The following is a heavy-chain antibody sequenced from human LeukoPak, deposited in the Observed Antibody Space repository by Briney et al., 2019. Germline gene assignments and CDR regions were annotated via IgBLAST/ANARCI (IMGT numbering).Heavy chain of an antibody. V-gene: IGHV3-64*01. Sequence: PGGSLRLSCAASGFTFNTYAMNCVRQAPGKGLEYVSAINSNGGTTYYANSVKGRFTISRDNSKNTLYLHMGSLRAEDMAVYYCARDDGYSIDFWGQGTLVTVSS. D-gene: IGHD5-24*01. CDR3: ARDDGYSIDF. CDR2: INSNGGTT. CDR1: GFTFNTYA. J-gene: IGHJ4*02.